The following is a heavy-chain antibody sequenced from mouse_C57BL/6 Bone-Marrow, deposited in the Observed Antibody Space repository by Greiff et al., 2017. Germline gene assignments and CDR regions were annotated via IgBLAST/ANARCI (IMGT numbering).Heavy chain of an antibody. CDR3: ARRYYYGSSCDFDY. Sequence: EVQLQQSGPELVKPGASVKISCKASGYTFTDYYMNWVQQSHGKSLEWIGDINPNNGGTSYNQKFKGKATLTVYKSSSAAYMEILSLTAAGSAVYYGARRYYYGSSCDFDYWGQGTTLTVSS. D-gene: IGHD1-1*01. J-gene: IGHJ2*01. CDR2: INPNNGGT. V-gene: IGHV1-26*01. CDR1: GYTFTDYY.